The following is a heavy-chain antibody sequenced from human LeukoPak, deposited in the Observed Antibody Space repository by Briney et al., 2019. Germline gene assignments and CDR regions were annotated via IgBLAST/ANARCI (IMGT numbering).Heavy chain of an antibody. J-gene: IGHJ4*02. Sequence: QTGGSLRLSCAASGFTFSSYSMNWVRQAPGKGLEWVSYISDSSAMYYADSVRGRFTISRENDKNSLFLQMNSLRAEDTAVYYCARDGGYSGYDADCWGQGTLVTVSS. D-gene: IGHD5-12*01. CDR1: GFTFSSYS. CDR2: ISDSSAM. V-gene: IGHV3-48*01. CDR3: ARDGGYSGYDADC.